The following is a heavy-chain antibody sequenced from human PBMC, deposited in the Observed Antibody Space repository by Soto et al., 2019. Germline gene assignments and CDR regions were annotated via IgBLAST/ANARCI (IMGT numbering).Heavy chain of an antibody. CDR3: ARGGNWFDP. CDR2: IDQGGGEK. J-gene: IGHJ5*02. CDR1: GFPFPNYW. V-gene: IGHV3-7*05. D-gene: IGHD3-10*01. Sequence: VASLTLSFIAFGFPFPNYWMAWVRQAPGKGLEWVAHIDQGGGEKYYVDSVKGRFTISRDNAKNSLYLQMNSLRAEDTALYYCARGGNWFDPWGQGT.